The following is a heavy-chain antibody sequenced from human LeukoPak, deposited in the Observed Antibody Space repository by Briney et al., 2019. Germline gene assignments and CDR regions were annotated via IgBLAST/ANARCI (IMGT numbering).Heavy chain of an antibody. Sequence: SETLSLTCAVSGGSISGCYWSWIRQPPGKGLEWIANWRYDGSPNYTPSLESRATISLDTSKDQFSLRLTSVTAADTAVYYCVVTQKWLAFDYWGQGILVTVPS. D-gene: IGHD6-19*01. V-gene: IGHV4-59*08. J-gene: IGHJ4*02. CDR2: WRYDGSP. CDR1: GGSISGCY. CDR3: VVTQKWLAFDY.